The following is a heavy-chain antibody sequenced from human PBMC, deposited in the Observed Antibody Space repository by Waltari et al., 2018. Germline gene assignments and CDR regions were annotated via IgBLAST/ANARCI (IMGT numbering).Heavy chain of an antibody. J-gene: IGHJ4*02. D-gene: IGHD4-17*01. CDR2: ISSSTSTI. Sequence: QVQLQESGPGLVKPSETLSLTCAVSGYSISSGYYWGWIRQPPGKGLEWVSYISSSTSTIYYADSVKGRFTISRDNAKNSLSLQMNSLRAEDTAVYYCARDLYGDYAIDYWGQGTLVTVSS. CDR1: GYSISSGYY. CDR3: ARDLYGDYAIDY. V-gene: IGHV3-11*04.